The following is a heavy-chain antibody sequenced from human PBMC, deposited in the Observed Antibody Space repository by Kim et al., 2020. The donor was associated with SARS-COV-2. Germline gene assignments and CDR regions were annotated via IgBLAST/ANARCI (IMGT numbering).Heavy chain of an antibody. J-gene: IGHJ6*02. V-gene: IGHV1-69*13. Sequence: SVKVSCKAPGGTFNTYLINWVRQAPGQGLEWMGGIIPLFGTSNYAQRFHGRVTITADESMTTVDMALSNLRSDDTAIYYCARSRGIGHNWNDGLIHYYGMDVWGQGTTVTVSS. D-gene: IGHD1-20*01. CDR1: GGTFNTYL. CDR3: ARSRGIGHNWNDGLIHYYGMDV. CDR2: IIPLFGTS.